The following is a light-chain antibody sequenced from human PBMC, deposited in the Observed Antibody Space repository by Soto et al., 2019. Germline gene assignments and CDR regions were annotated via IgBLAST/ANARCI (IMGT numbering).Light chain of an antibody. CDR2: EVN. J-gene: IGLJ1*01. CDR1: SSDVGGYNC. Sequence: QSALPQPPSASGSPGQSVAISCTGTSSDVGGYNCVSWYQQHPGKAPKLMIYEVNKRPSGVPDRFSGSKSGNTASLTVSGLQAEDEADYYCSSYAGSSNVFGTGTKVTVL. V-gene: IGLV2-8*01. CDR3: SSYAGSSNV.